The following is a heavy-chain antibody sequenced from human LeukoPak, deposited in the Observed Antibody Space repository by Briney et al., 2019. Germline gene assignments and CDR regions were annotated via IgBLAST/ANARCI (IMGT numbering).Heavy chain of an antibody. CDR2: IKQDGGEE. V-gene: IGHV3-7*03. Sequence: PGGSLRLSCAASGFTFSSDWMSWVRQAPGKGLEWVANIKQDGGEEYYVDSVKGRFTISRDNAKNSLYLQMNSLRAEDTAVYYCARGLLWSYWGQGTLVTVSS. D-gene: IGHD3-10*01. CDR3: ARGLLWSY. J-gene: IGHJ4*02. CDR1: GFTFSSDW.